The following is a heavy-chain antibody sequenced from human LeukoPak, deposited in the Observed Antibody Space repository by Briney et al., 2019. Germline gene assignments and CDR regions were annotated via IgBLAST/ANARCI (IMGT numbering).Heavy chain of an antibody. J-gene: IGHJ4*02. Sequence: SVKVSCKASGGTFSSYAISWVRQAPGQGLEWMGRIIPILGIANYAQKFQGRVTITADKSTSTAYTELSSLRSEDTAVYYCARGASDSSGYYYMEYYFDYWGQGTLVTVSS. CDR2: IIPILGIA. CDR3: ARGASDSSGYYYMEYYFDY. D-gene: IGHD3-22*01. V-gene: IGHV1-69*04. CDR1: GGTFSSYA.